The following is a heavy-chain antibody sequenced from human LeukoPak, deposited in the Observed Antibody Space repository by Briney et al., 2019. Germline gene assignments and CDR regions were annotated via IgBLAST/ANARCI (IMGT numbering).Heavy chain of an antibody. D-gene: IGHD5-24*01. V-gene: IGHV3-74*01. CDR3: GGSEDGYIDY. CDR1: GFTFTRHW. J-gene: IGHJ4*02. CDR2: IKTDGTNT. Sequence: PGGSLRLSCAASGFTFTRHWMHWVRQAQGKGLEWVSRIKTDGTNTIYADFVEGRFTISRDNARNTLYLQMSSLSAGDTAVYYCGGSEDGYIDYWGQGTLVTVSS.